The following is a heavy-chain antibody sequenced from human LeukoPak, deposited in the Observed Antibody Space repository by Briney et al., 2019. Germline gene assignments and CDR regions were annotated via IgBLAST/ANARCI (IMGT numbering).Heavy chain of an antibody. CDR3: ARGSMVRGVIRPTSAWFDP. Sequence: PSETLSLTCAVYGGSFSGYYWSWIRQPPGKGLEWIGEINHSGSTNYNPSLKSRVTISVDTSKNQFSLKLSSVTAADTAVYYCARGSMVRGVIRPTSAWFDPWGQGTLVTVSS. CDR2: INHSGST. V-gene: IGHV4-34*01. D-gene: IGHD3-10*01. J-gene: IGHJ5*02. CDR1: GGSFSGYY.